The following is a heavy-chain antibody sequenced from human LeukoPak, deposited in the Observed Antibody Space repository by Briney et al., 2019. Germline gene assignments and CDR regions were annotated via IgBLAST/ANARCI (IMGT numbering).Heavy chain of an antibody. CDR2: MYSDGST. D-gene: IGHD2-15*01. CDR3: VRDFSCSGGSCPLFDS. Sequence: GGSLRLSCAASGFTVSSNFMSWVRQAPEKGLEGVSVMYSDGSTYYADSVKGRFTISRDNSKNTVYLQMNSLRAEDTAIYYCVRDFSCSGGSCPLFDSWGQGTLVSVSS. CDR1: GFTVSSNF. J-gene: IGHJ4*02. V-gene: IGHV3-53*01.